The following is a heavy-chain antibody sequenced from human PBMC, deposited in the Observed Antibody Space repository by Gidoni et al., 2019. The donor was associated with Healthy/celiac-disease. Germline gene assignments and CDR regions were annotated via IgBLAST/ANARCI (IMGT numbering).Heavy chain of an antibody. D-gene: IGHD5-18*01. Sequence: QVQLVESGGGVVQPGRSLSLSCAASGFTFSSYAMHWVRPAPGKGLEWVAVISYDGSNKYYADSVKGRFTISRDTSKNTLYLQMNSLRAEDTAVYYCARAGYSYGRGAFDIWGQGTMVTVSS. V-gene: IGHV3-30-3*01. CDR3: ARAGYSYGRGAFDI. CDR2: ISYDGSNK. CDR1: GFTFSSYA. J-gene: IGHJ3*02.